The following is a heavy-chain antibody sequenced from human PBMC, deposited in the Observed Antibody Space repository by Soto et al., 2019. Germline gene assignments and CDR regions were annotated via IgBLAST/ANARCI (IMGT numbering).Heavy chain of an antibody. CDR1: GFTFSSYA. Sequence: QVQLVESGGGVVQPGRSLRLSCAASGFTFSSYAMHWVRQAPGKGLEWVAVISDDGSNKYYADSVKGRFTISRDNSKNTMQLQMNSLRADGTAVYYCASDLLVGTGQPLASFCGMDVWGQGTTVTVSS. J-gene: IGHJ6*02. D-gene: IGHD1-26*01. CDR3: ASDLLVGTGQPLASFCGMDV. CDR2: ISDDGSNK. V-gene: IGHV3-30-3*01.